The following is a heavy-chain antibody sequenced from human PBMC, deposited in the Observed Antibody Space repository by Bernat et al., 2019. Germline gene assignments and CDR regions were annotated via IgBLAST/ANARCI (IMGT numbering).Heavy chain of an antibody. Sequence: QQQLKESGPRLVKPSETLSLTCTVSGGSISSSAYYWDWIRQPPGKGLEWIGGIYYSGRTYYNPSLRSRVSISVDTSRNHFSVKLSSVAAADTAVYYCARRGSSSPRNWFDPWGQGTLVTGSS. V-gene: IGHV4-39*02. CDR1: GGSISSSAYY. CDR3: ARRGSSSPRNWFDP. D-gene: IGHD6-6*01. CDR2: IYYSGRT. J-gene: IGHJ5*02.